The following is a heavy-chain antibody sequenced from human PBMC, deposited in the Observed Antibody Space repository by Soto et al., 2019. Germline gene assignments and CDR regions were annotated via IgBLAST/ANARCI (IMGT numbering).Heavy chain of an antibody. D-gene: IGHD1-1*01. CDR1: GGSISSGGYY. J-gene: IGHJ6*02. V-gene: IGHV4-31*03. CDR3: ARGGTMGLFYYYGMDV. Sequence: SETLSLTCTVSGGSISSGGYYWSWIRQHPGKGLEWIGYIYYSGSTYYNPSLKSRVTISVDTSKNQFSLKLSSVTAADTAVYYCARGGTMGLFYYYGMDVWGQGTTVTVSS. CDR2: IYYSGST.